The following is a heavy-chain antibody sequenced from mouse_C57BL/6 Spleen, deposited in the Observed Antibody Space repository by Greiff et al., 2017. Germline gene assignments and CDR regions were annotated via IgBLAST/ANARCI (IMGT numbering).Heavy chain of an antibody. CDR2: IDPSDSYT. CDR1: GYTFTSYW. Sequence: QVQLQQPGAELVKPGASVKLSCKASGYTFTSYWMQWVKQRPGQGLEWIGEIDPSDSYTNYNQKFKGKATLTVDTSSSTAYMQLSSLTSEDSAVYYCARFPYDGYLYWYFDVWGTGTTVTVAS. J-gene: IGHJ1*03. D-gene: IGHD2-3*01. V-gene: IGHV1-50*01. CDR3: ARFPYDGYLYWYFDV.